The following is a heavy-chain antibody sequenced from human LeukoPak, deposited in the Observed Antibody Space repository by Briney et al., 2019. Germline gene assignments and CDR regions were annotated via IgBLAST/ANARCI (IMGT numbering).Heavy chain of an antibody. D-gene: IGHD6-19*01. Sequence: PGRSLRLSCAASGFTFSSYGMHWVRQAPGKGLEWVSAISGSGGSTYYADSVKGRFTISRDNSKNTLYLQMNSLRAEDTAVYYCAKDRVRAVAGWYYFDYWGQGTLVTVSS. CDR3: AKDRVRAVAGWYYFDY. CDR1: GFTFSSYG. V-gene: IGHV3-23*01. J-gene: IGHJ4*02. CDR2: ISGSGGST.